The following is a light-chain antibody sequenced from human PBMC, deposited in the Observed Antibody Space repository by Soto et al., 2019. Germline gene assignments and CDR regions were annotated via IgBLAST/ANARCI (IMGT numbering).Light chain of an antibody. J-gene: IGLJ1*01. V-gene: IGLV2-11*01. CDR1: SSDVGGYNY. Sequence: QSALTQPRSVSGSPGQSVTISCTGTSSDVGGYNYVSWYQHHPGKAPKLMIYDVSKRPSGVPDRFSGSKSGNTDSLTISGLQAEDEADYFCKSYAGSNTYVFGSGTMVTVL. CDR2: DVS. CDR3: KSYAGSNTYV.